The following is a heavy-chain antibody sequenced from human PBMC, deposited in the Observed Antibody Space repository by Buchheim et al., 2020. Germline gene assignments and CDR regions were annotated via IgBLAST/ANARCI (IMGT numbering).Heavy chain of an antibody. D-gene: IGHD2-2*01. V-gene: IGHV4-39*01. CDR2: IYYSGST. CDR3: ALEIGVVVPAAATTLDY. CDR1: GGSISSSSYY. J-gene: IGHJ4*02. Sequence: QLQLQESGPGLVKPSETLSLTCTVSGGSISSSSYYWGWIRQPPGKGLEWIGSIYYSGSTYYNPSLKSRVTISVDTSKNQFSLKLSSVTAADTAVYYCALEIGVVVPAAATTLDYWGQGTL.